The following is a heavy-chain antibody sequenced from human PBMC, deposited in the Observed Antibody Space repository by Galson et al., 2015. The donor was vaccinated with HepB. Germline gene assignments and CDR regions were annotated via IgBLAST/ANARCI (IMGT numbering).Heavy chain of an antibody. CDR2: INPNSGGT. J-gene: IGHJ4*02. V-gene: IGHV1-2*02. CDR1: GYTFTGYY. CDR3: ARDSYGGFGDYFDY. Sequence: CKASGYTFTGYYMHWVRQAPGQGLEWMGWINPNSGGTNYAQKFQGRVTMTRDTSISTAYMELSRLRSDDTAVYYCARDSYGGFGDYFDYWGQGTLVTVSS. D-gene: IGHD3-10*01.